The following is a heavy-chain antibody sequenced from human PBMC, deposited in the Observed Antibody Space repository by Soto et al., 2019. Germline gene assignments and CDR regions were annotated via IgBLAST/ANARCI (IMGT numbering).Heavy chain of an antibody. CDR2: ISGYNGDT. Sequence: QVHLVQSGAEVEKPGASVKVSCKASGYSFSHYGISWVRQAPGQGLEWMGWISGYNGDTNYAQKVQGRVTMTTETSTTTVYMELRSLTSDDTAMYYCARDRGAVPGIIDRWGQGTLVTVSA. CDR1: GYSFSHYG. CDR3: ARDRGAVPGIIDR. J-gene: IGHJ5*02. V-gene: IGHV1-18*04. D-gene: IGHD6-19*01.